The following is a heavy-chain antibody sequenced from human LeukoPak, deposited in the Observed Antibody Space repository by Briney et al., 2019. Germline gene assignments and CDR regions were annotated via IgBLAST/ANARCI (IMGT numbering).Heavy chain of an antibody. J-gene: IGHJ3*02. CDR1: GGSFSGYY. CDR3: ARDLTNYDFWSGYSTADAFDI. D-gene: IGHD3-3*01. CDR2: IHHSRST. V-gene: IGHV4-34*01. Sequence: PSETLSLTCAVSGGSFSGYYWNWIRQSPGKGLEWIGEIHHSRSTNYNPSLKSRVTISIDTSKRQFSLRLTSVTAADTAVYYCARDLTNYDFWSGYSTADAFDIWGQGTMVTVSS.